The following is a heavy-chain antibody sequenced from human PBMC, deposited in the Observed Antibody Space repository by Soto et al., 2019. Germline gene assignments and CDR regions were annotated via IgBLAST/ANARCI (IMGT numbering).Heavy chain of an antibody. CDR1: GFTFSNSW. V-gene: IGHV3-7*03. CDR2: IKEDGSEK. J-gene: IGHJ6*02. D-gene: IGHD2-21*02. CDR3: AKDKVVVTAILYYYYGMDV. Sequence: GGSLRLSCAASGFTFSNSWMSWVRQAPGKGLEWVANIKEDGSEKDYVDPVKGRFTITRDNAKNSLYLQMNSLRAEDTAVYYCAKDKVVVTAILYYYYGMDVWGQGTTVTVSS.